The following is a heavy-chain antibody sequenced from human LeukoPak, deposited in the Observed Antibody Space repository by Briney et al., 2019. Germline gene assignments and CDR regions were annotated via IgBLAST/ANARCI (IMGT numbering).Heavy chain of an antibody. D-gene: IGHD3-10*01. Sequence: GGSLGLSCAASGFTFRNYVIHWVRQAPGKGLEWVAVTSSDLNVKLYADSVKGRFTISRDNPRSTLYLQMNSLRPEDTAIYYCAREGYYGSGSPPSLYFDYWGQGTLVTVSS. CDR3: AREGYYGSGSPPSLYFDY. CDR1: GFTFRNYV. J-gene: IGHJ4*02. CDR2: TSSDLNVK. V-gene: IGHV3-30-3*01.